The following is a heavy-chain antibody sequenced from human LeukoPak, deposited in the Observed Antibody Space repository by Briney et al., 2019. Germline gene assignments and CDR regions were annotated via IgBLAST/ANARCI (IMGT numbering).Heavy chain of an antibody. J-gene: IGHJ4*02. CDR1: GGSISSYY. CDR3: ARGLTYFYDSSGYYYLD. Sequence: PLETLSLTCTVSGGSISSYYWSWIRQPAGKGLEWIGRIYTSGSTNYNPSLKSRVNTSLDTSKNQFSLKLSSVTAADTAVYYCARGLTYFYDSSGYYYLDWGQGTLVTVSS. D-gene: IGHD3-22*01. CDR2: IYTSGST. V-gene: IGHV4-4*07.